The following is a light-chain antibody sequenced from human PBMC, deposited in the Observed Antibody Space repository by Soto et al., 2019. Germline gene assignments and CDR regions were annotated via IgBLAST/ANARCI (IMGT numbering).Light chain of an antibody. Sequence: EIVLTKSPATVSLSPWERATLACRARPSVSINYLPWSQQQPGQAPRLLIYFASSTATGVPDRFSGSGSGTDFTLTISRLESEDFAVYYCQQYDSSPLTFGGGTKVEFK. CDR1: PSVSINY. CDR2: FAS. CDR3: QQYDSSPLT. J-gene: IGKJ4*01. V-gene: IGKV3-20*01.